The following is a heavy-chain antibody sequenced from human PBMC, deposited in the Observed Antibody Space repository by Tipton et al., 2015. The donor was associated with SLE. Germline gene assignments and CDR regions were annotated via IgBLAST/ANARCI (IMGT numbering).Heavy chain of an antibody. Sequence: SLRLSCAVSGVTFSSHWMHWVRQAPGKGLVWVPRVNTDGVTTEYAHSVRGRFTISRDNYKSTLFLQMNSLRVEDTAVYYCAKEGGQPGGAFDIWGQGTMVTVSS. CDR1: GVTFSSHW. V-gene: IGHV3-74*03. CDR2: VNTDGVTT. D-gene: IGHD2-8*02. CDR3: AKEGGQPGGAFDI. J-gene: IGHJ3*02.